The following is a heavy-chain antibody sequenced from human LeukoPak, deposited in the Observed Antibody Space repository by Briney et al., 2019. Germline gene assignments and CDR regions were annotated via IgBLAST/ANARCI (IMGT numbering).Heavy chain of an antibody. CDR3: AKDVSDYGDYRDVGPVFDY. J-gene: IGHJ4*02. D-gene: IGHD4-17*01. CDR1: GFTFSSYG. V-gene: IGHV3-30*18. Sequence: QPGGSLRLSCAASGFTFSSYGMHWVRQAPGKGLEWVAVISYDGSNKYYADSVKGRFTISRDNSKNTLYLQMNSLRAEDTAVYYCAKDVSDYGDYRDVGPVFDYWGQGTLVTVSS. CDR2: ISYDGSNK.